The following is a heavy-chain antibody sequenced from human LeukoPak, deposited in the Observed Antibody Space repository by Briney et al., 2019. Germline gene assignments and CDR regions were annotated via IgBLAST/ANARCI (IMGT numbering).Heavy chain of an antibody. CDR1: GGSISSGGYY. J-gene: IGHJ5*02. Sequence: SETLSLTCTVSGGSISSGGYYWSWIRQHPGKGLEWIGYTYYSGGAYYNPSLKSRVTISVDRSKNQFSLKLSSVTAADTAVYYCARECRYCSGGSCPNWFDPWGQGTLVTVSS. CDR2: TYYSGGA. D-gene: IGHD2-15*01. CDR3: ARECRYCSGGSCPNWFDP. V-gene: IGHV4-31*03.